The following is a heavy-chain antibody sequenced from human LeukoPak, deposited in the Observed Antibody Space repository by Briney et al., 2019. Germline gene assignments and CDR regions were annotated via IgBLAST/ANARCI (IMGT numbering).Heavy chain of an antibody. J-gene: IGHJ4*02. CDR1: GFTFSSYG. CDR3: AKGDFSGSFQTGFDY. D-gene: IGHD1-26*01. V-gene: IGHV3-30*02. Sequence: GGSLRLSCAASGFTFSSYGMHWVRQAPGKGLEWVAFIRYDGSNKYYADSVKGRFTTSRDNSKNTLYLQMNSLRAEDTAVYYCAKGDFSGSFQTGFDYWGQGTLVTVSS. CDR2: IRYDGSNK.